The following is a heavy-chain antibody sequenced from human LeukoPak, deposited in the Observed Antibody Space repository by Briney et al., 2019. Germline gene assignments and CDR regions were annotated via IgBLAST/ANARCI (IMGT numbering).Heavy chain of an antibody. Sequence: SETLSLTCTVSGGSISTYYWSWIRQPPGKGLEWIGYIYYSGSTNYNPSLKSRITISVDTSKNQFSLKLSSVTAADTAVYFCARDSRVPNGYNHFFDYWGQGTLVTVSS. CDR2: IYYSGST. V-gene: IGHV4-59*01. CDR3: ARDSRVPNGYNHFFDY. J-gene: IGHJ4*02. CDR1: GGSISTYY. D-gene: IGHD5-24*01.